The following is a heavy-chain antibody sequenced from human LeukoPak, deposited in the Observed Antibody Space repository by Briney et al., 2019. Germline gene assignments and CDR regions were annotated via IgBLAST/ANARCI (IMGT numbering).Heavy chain of an antibody. V-gene: IGHV3-74*01. CDR3: ARDGITIRPIYYMDV. CDR1: GFTFSNYW. Sequence: GGSLRLSCAASGFTFSNYWMHWVRQAPGKGLVWVSRINTDGSRITYADSVKGRFTISRDNAMNTVYLQMNSLRAEDTAVYYCARDGITIRPIYYMDVWGKGTTVTVSS. CDR2: INTDGSRI. D-gene: IGHD3-3*01. J-gene: IGHJ6*03.